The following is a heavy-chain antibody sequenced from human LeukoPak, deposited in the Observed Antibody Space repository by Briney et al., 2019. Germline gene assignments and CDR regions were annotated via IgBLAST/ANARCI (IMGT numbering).Heavy chain of an antibody. CDR3: VRDALGESGAGGP. D-gene: IGHD3-10*01. J-gene: IGHJ5*02. V-gene: IGHV3-23*01. Sequence: GGSLRLSCTASGFTFSAYAMMWVRQAPGKGPEWVSAIRGGGGSAFYADSVKGRFTISRDNSKYTLFLQMSSLRDEDTAVYYCVRDALGESGAGGPWGQGTLVSVSS. CDR2: IRGGGGSA. CDR1: GFTFSAYA.